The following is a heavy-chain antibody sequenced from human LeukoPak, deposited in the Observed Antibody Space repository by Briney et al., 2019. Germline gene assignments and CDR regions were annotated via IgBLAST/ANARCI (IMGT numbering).Heavy chain of an antibody. CDR2: IYSGGST. J-gene: IGHJ5*02. V-gene: IGHV3-53*01. D-gene: IGHD1-26*01. Sequence: GGSLRLSCAASGFTVSSNYMSWVRQAPGKGLEWVSVIYSGGSTYYADSVKGRFTISRDNAKNSLYLQMNSLRAEDTAVYYCARSGSYWFDPWGQGTLVTVSS. CDR3: ARSGSYWFDP. CDR1: GFTVSSNY.